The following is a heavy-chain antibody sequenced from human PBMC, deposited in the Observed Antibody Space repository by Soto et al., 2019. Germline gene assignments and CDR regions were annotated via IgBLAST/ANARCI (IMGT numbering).Heavy chain of an antibody. D-gene: IGHD2-15*01. CDR1: GYSFTSHH. Sequence: GESLKISCKASGYSFTSHHIGWVRQVPGKGLEWMGVTYPGDSQTTYSPSFRGQVTISADKSISTAFLQWSSLKASDTAMYYCARHTEYCSGGSCYSNWYFDLWGRGTLVTVSS. V-gene: IGHV5-51*01. CDR3: ARHTEYCSGGSCYSNWYFDL. J-gene: IGHJ2*01. CDR2: TYPGDSQT.